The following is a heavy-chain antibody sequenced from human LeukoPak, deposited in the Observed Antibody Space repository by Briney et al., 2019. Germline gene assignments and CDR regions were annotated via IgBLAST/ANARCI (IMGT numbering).Heavy chain of an antibody. Sequence: GGSLRLSCAASGFTFSSYAMHWVRQAPGKGLEYVSAISSNGGSTYYANSVKGRFTISRDNSKNTLFLQMGSLRGEDMGVYYCARGRTQAYGSGTYSDYWGQGTLVTVSS. D-gene: IGHD3-10*01. V-gene: IGHV3-64*01. CDR3: ARGRTQAYGSGTYSDY. J-gene: IGHJ4*02. CDR1: GFTFSSYA. CDR2: ISSNGGST.